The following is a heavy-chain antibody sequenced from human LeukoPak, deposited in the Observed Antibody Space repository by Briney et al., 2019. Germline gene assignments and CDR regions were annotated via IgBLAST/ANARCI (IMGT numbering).Heavy chain of an antibody. Sequence: SETLSLTCTVSGGSVSSTSYYWGWIRQPPGRGLEWIGHIYYSGNTYYNPSLKSRVTISVDTSKNQFSLKLSSVTATDTAVYYCARRSTAVGAFDVWGQGTVVIVSS. CDR1: GGSVSSTSYY. V-gene: IGHV4-39*01. CDR2: IYYSGNT. D-gene: IGHD6-19*01. J-gene: IGHJ3*01. CDR3: ARRSTAVGAFDV.